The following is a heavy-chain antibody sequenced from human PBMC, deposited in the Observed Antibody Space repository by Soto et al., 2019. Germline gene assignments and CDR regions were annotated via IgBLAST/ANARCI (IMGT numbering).Heavy chain of an antibody. CDR2: ISYDGSNK. J-gene: IGHJ3*02. Sequence: QAPGKGLEWVAVISYDGSNKYYADSVKGRFTIFRDNSKNTLYLQMNSLRAEDTAVYYCAKEPMVRGVLYDFDIWGQGTMVTVSS. V-gene: IGHV3-30*18. CDR3: AKEPMVRGVLYDFDI. D-gene: IGHD3-10*01.